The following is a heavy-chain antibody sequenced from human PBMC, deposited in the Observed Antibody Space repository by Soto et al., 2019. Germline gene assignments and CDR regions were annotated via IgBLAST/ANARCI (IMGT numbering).Heavy chain of an antibody. CDR3: AKGRGGSGSLTPRVDF. J-gene: IGHJ4*02. D-gene: IGHD3-10*01. CDR1: GFTFDNYA. Sequence: EGQLLESGGGLVQPGGSLRLSFAASGFTFDNYAMTWVRQAPGKGREWVSAISGGGDTTSYADSVKGRFTVSRDGSKNTRYLQMSSLRAEDTALYYCAKGRGGSGSLTPRVDFWGQGTLVTVSS. CDR2: ISGGGDTT. V-gene: IGHV3-23*01.